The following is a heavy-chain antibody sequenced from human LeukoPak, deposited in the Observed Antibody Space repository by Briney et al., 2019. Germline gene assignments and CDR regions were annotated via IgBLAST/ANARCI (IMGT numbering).Heavy chain of an antibody. V-gene: IGHV4-4*02. D-gene: IGHD6-25*01. CDR1: GGSISSSTW. J-gene: IGHJ6*04. CDR2: IYHSGSN. Sequence: SETLSLTCAVSGGSISSSTWWRWVHQPPGKGLEWVGAIYHSGSNHYHPSLKSRVTISIDKSKNQSSLKLSSVTAADTAVYYWAELDRGPAAGVMDVWGKGTTVTVSS. CDR3: AELDRGPAAGVMDV.